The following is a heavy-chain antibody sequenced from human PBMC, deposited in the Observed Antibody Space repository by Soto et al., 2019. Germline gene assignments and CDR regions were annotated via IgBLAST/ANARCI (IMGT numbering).Heavy chain of an antibody. Sequence: SVKVSCKASGGTFSSYAISWVRQAPGQGLEWMGGIIPIFGTANYAQKFQGRVTITADESTSTAYMELSSLRSEDTAVYYCARVPGGYSYGYFDYWGQGTLVTVSS. CDR2: IIPIFGTA. D-gene: IGHD5-18*01. J-gene: IGHJ4*02. CDR3: ARVPGGYSYGYFDY. V-gene: IGHV1-69*13. CDR1: GGTFSSYA.